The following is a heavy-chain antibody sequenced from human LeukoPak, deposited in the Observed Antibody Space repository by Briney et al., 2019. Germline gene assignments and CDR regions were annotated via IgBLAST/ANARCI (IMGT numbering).Heavy chain of an antibody. D-gene: IGHD5-18*01. CDR2: ISYDGSNK. J-gene: IGHJ4*02. CDR1: GFTFSSYG. V-gene: IGHV3-30*18. Sequence: GGSLRLSCAASGFTFSSYGMHWVRQAPGKGLKWVAVISYDGSNKYYADSVKGRFTISRDNSKNTLYLQMNSLRPEDTAVYYCAKPLRGYSSGLGYYFDFWGQGTLVTVSS. CDR3: AKPLRGYSSGLGYYFDF.